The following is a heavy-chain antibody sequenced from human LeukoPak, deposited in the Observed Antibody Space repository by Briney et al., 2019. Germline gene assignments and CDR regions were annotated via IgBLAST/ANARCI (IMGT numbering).Heavy chain of an antibody. CDR1: GGSISSSNW. Sequence: SETLSLTCAVSGGSISSSNWWSWVRQPPGKGLEWIGEIYHSGSTNYNPSLKSRVTISVDTPRNQFSLKLSSVNAADTAVYYCARLSLVRGVNVDWGQGTLVTVSS. CDR2: IYHSGST. J-gene: IGHJ4*02. CDR3: ARLSLVRGVNVD. V-gene: IGHV4-4*02. D-gene: IGHD3-10*01.